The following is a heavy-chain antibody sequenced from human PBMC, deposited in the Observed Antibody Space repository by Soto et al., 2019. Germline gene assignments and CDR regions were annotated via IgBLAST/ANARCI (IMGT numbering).Heavy chain of an antibody. V-gene: IGHV4-59*01. CDR3: AIRYGGNFDY. D-gene: IGHD1-26*01. CDR2: IYYSGST. CDR1: GGSISSYY. Sequence: QVQLQESGPGLVKPSETLSLTCTVSGGSISSYYWSWIRQPPGKGLEWIGYIYYSGSTNYNPSLKSRVTIAVDTAKNQFSLKVSSVTAADTAVYYCAIRYGGNFDYWGQGTLVTVSS. J-gene: IGHJ4*02.